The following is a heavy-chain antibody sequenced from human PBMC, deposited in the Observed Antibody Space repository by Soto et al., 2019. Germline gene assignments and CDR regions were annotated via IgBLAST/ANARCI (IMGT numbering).Heavy chain of an antibody. CDR1: GYSFTSYW. D-gene: IGHD3-3*01. CDR3: ARRSWAFGVVTGINHFDY. Sequence: PGESLKISCKGSGYSFTSYWIGWVRQMPGKGLEWMGIIYPGDSDTRYSPSFQGQVTISADKSISTAYLQWSSLKASDTAMYYCARRSWAFGVVTGINHFDYWGQGTLVTVSS. J-gene: IGHJ4*02. CDR2: IYPGDSDT. V-gene: IGHV5-51*01.